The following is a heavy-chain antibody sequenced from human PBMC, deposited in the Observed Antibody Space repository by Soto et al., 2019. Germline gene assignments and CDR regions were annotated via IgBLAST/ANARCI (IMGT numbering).Heavy chain of an antibody. Sequence: PWETLSLTCTVSGGSISSYYWSWIRQPAGKGLEWIGRIYTSGSTNYNPSLKSRVTMSVDTSKNQFSLKLSSVTAADTAVYYCARSGVVVAATHYYGMDVWGQGTTVTVSS. J-gene: IGHJ6*02. V-gene: IGHV4-4*07. CDR3: ARSGVVVAATHYYGMDV. CDR1: GGSISSYY. D-gene: IGHD2-15*01. CDR2: IYTSGST.